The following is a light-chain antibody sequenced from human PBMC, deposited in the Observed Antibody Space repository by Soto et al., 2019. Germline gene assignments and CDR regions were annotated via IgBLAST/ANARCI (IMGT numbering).Light chain of an antibody. CDR1: QSVTSSH. J-gene: IGKJ4*01. CDR3: QQYGSSPLT. Sequence: EIVLTQSPGTLSLSRGERVTLSCRASQSVTSSHLAWYQQKPGQAPRLLIYGASSRATGIPDRFSGSGSGTDFTLTISRLEPEDFAVYYCQQYGSSPLTFGGGTKVDI. V-gene: IGKV3-20*01. CDR2: GAS.